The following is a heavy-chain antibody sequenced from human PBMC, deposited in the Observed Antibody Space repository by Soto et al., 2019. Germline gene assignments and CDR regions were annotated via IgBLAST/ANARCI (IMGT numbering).Heavy chain of an antibody. D-gene: IGHD1-1*01. J-gene: IGHJ6*02. CDR1: GFTFSSYD. CDR3: VRETGTDSDESYRYGMDV. V-gene: IGHV3-30-3*01. CDR2: ISFDGGNK. Sequence: QVQLVESGGGVVQPGRSLRLSCAASGFTFSSYDIHWVRQAPGKGLEWVSFISFDGGNKYYADSVKGRFTISRDNSKNTLYMQMNSLSVEDTAVYYCVRETGTDSDESYRYGMDVWGQGTTVTVSS.